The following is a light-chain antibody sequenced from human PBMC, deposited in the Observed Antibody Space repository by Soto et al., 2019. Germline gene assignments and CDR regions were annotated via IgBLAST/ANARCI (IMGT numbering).Light chain of an antibody. J-gene: IGKJ1*01. Sequence: EIVLTQSPGTLSLSPGESATLSCRASQSIGSNYLAWYQQKPGQAPRLLIYGASTRATGIPARFSGSGSGTEFTLTISSLQSEDFAVYYCQQYNNWPPETFGQGTKGDNK. CDR2: GAS. CDR3: QQYNNWPPET. V-gene: IGKV3-15*01. CDR1: QSIGSN.